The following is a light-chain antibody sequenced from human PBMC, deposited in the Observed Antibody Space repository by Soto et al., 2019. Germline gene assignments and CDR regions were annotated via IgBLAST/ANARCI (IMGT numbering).Light chain of an antibody. CDR1: SSDVGAYNH. J-gene: IGLJ1*01. CDR3: SSYTGSIDV. V-gene: IGLV2-14*01. Sequence: QSALTQPASVSESPGQSITISCIGTSSDVGAYNHVSWYQQHPGKAPKLMVYDVSSRPSGVSNRFAGSKSGNTASLTISGLQAEDEADYYCSSYTGSIDVFGTGTKLTVL. CDR2: DVS.